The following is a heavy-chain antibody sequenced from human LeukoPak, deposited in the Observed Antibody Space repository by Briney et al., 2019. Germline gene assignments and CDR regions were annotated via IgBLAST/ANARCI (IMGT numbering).Heavy chain of an antibody. D-gene: IGHD1-1*01. V-gene: IGHV4-61*02. Sequence: SETLSLTCTVSGGSISSGSYYWSWIRQPAGKGLEWIGRIYTSGSTNYNPPLKSRVTISVDTSKNQFSLKLSSVTAADTAVYYCARNDWSPTRGYFDYWGQGTLVTVSS. CDR2: IYTSGST. J-gene: IGHJ4*02. CDR1: GGSISSGSYY. CDR3: ARNDWSPTRGYFDY.